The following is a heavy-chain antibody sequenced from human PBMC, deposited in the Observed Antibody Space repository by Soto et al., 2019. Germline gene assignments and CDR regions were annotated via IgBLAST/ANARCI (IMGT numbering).Heavy chain of an antibody. CDR1: GYTFTSYD. D-gene: IGHD3-22*01. V-gene: IGHV1-8*01. Sequence: ASVKVSCTASGYTFTSYDINWVRQATGQGLEWMGGMNPNFGNTNYAQKFQGRVTMTADESMSTAYMELSSLRSEDTAVYYCARVKIGSSGPLDYWGQGTLVTVSS. J-gene: IGHJ4*02. CDR2: MNPNFGNT. CDR3: ARVKIGSSGPLDY.